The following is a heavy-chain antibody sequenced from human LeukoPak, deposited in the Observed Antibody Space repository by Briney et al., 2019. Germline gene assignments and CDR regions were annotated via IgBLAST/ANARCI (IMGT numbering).Heavy chain of an antibody. D-gene: IGHD6-19*01. J-gene: IGHJ4*02. CDR2: ISAYNGNT. Sequence: GASVKVSCKASGYTFTSYGISWVRQAPGQGLEWMGWISAYNGNTNYAQKLQGRVTMTTDTSTSTAYMELRSLRSDDTAVYYCARSGPALGYSSGRYIDYWGQGTLVTVSS. CDR1: GYTFTSYG. V-gene: IGHV1-18*01. CDR3: ARSGPALGYSSGRYIDY.